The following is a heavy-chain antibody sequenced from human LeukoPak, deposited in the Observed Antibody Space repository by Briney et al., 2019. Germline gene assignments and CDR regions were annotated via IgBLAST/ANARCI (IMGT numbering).Heavy chain of an antibody. Sequence: GASVKVSCKASGGTFSSYAISWVRQAPGQGLEWMGGIIPIFGTANYAQKFQGRVTITADESTSTAYMELSSLRSEDTAVYYCARDFPWFGLPGYWGQGALVTVSS. J-gene: IGHJ4*02. CDR3: ARDFPWFGLPGY. D-gene: IGHD3-10*01. CDR1: GGTFSSYA. V-gene: IGHV1-69*01. CDR2: IIPIFGTA.